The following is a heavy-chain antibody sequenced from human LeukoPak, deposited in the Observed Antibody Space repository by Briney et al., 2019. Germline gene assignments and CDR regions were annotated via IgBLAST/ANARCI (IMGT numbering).Heavy chain of an antibody. V-gene: IGHV3-30*04. D-gene: IGHD6-6*01. CDR3: ARDRIAARPVSEVFDY. CDR2: ISYDGSNK. Sequence: TAGSLRLSCAASGFTFSSYAMHWVRQAPGKGLEWVAVISYDGSNKYYADSVEGRFTISRDNSKNTLYLQMNSLRAEDTAVYYCARDRIAARPVSEVFDYWGQGTLVTVSS. CDR1: GFTFSSYA. J-gene: IGHJ4*02.